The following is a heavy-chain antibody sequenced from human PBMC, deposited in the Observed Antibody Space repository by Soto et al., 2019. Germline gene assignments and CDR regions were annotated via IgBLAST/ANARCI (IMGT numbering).Heavy chain of an antibody. Sequence: SETLSLTCTVSGGSISGYYWSWIRQPPGKGLECIGYIYSTGDTTYNPSLKSRVTISVDTSKNQFSLNLSSVTAADTAVYYCARLPPAYSSVWRFDYWGQGTLVTVSS. CDR3: ARLPPAYSSVWRFDY. CDR1: GGSISGYY. D-gene: IGHD6-19*01. CDR2: IYSTGDT. V-gene: IGHV4-59*01. J-gene: IGHJ4*02.